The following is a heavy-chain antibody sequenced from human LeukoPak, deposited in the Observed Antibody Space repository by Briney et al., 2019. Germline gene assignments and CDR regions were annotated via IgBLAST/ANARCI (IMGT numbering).Heavy chain of an antibody. V-gene: IGHV3-33*01. CDR1: GFTFSSYD. CDR3: ARVHGSSWHHYFDY. D-gene: IGHD6-13*01. CDR2: IWYDGSNK. Sequence: GGSLRLSCAASGFTFSSYDMHWVRQAPGKGLEWVAVIWYDGSNKYYADSVKGRFTISRDNSKNTLYLQMNSLRAEDTAVYYCARVHGSSWHHYFDYWGQGTLVTVSS. J-gene: IGHJ4*02.